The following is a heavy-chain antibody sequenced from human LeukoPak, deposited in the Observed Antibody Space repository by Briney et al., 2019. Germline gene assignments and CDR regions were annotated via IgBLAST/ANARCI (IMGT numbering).Heavy chain of an antibody. J-gene: IGHJ3*01. V-gene: IGHV3-13*01. CDR1: GFTFSSYD. D-gene: IGHD2-21*02. CDR2: IGTAGEI. CDR3: TTLSCGSDCYSKEGDVFDL. Sequence: GGSLRLSCAASGFTFSSYDIHWVRQATGKGLEWVSGIGTAGEIYYPGSVKGRFTISRENAKNSLYLQMNSLNTEDTAVYYCTTLSCGSDCYSKEGDVFDLWGQGTMVTVSS.